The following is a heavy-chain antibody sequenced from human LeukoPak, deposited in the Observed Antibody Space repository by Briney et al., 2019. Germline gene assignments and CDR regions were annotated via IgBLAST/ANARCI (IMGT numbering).Heavy chain of an antibody. D-gene: IGHD3-3*01. CDR3: ARSDHYDLVSGFFDY. Sequence: PGGSLRLSCAVSGFTFTEYWMSWVRQAPGKGLEWVANIKPDGSEKYYAQSVKGRFTISRDNANNSLYLQLNSLRDEDTALYYCARSDHYDLVSGFFDYWGQGTLVTVSS. CDR2: IKPDGSEK. V-gene: IGHV3-7*01. J-gene: IGHJ4*02. CDR1: GFTFTEYW.